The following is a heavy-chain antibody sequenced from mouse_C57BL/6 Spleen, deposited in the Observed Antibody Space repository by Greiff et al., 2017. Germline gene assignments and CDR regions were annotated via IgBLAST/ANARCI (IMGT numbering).Heavy chain of an antibody. CDR1: GFTFSNYW. CDR3: TTGPWFAY. Sequence: EVKLEESGGGLVQPGGSMKLSCVASGFTFSNYWMNWVRQSPEQGLEWVAQIRLKSDNYATHYAESVKGRFTISRDDSKSSVYLQMNNLRAEDTGIYYCTTGPWFAYWGQGTLVTVSA. CDR2: IRLKSDNYAT. J-gene: IGHJ3*01. D-gene: IGHD4-1*01. V-gene: IGHV6-3*01.